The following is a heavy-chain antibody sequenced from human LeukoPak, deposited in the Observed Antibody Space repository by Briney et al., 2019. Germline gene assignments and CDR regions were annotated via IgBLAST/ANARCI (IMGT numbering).Heavy chain of an antibody. V-gene: IGHV4-4*07. D-gene: IGHD1-26*01. CDR2: IYASGST. Sequence: SETLSLTCTVSSGSISDYYWNWIRQPAGKGLEWIGRIYASGSTNYNPSLRSRVTISVDKSKNQFSLKLTSATAADTAVYYCARSYLGGTYYDWFDPWGQGTLVTVSS. J-gene: IGHJ5*02. CDR3: ARSYLGGTYYDWFDP. CDR1: SGSISDYY.